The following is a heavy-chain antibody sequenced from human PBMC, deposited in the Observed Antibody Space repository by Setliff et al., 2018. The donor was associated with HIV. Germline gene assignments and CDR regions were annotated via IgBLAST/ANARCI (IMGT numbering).Heavy chain of an antibody. CDR1: GASVSMPGW. CDR3: ARDVRDYNFWSGYVYGSNGPYMDV. D-gene: IGHD3-3*01. J-gene: IGHJ6*03. CDR2: VSDGGT. Sequence: SETLSLTCTVIGASVSMPGWWGWVRQSPGKRLEWIGEVSDGGTKYNPSLQGRATTSVDRSKNQFSLKLSSVTAADTAVYYCARDVRDYNFWSGYVYGSNGPYMDVWGKGTTVTVSS. V-gene: IGHV4-4*02.